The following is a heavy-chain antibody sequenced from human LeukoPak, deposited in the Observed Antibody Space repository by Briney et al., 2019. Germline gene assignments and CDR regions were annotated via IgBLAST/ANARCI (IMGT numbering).Heavy chain of an antibody. J-gene: IGHJ6*01. V-gene: IGHV1-18*01. CDR1: GYTVTSYG. CDR2: ISAHNANK. Sequence: GASVKVSCNASGYTVTSYGISWVRHAPGQRLKWMGWISAHNANKNYAQKLQGRVAMTTDTSTSTAYMELRSLRSDDTAVYYCARALIAGAGTSNYYYGMDVWGQGTTVTFS. CDR3: ARALIAGAGTSNYYYGMDV. D-gene: IGHD6-19*01.